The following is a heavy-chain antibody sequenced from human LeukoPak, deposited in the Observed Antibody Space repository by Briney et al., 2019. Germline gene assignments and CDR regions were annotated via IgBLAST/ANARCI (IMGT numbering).Heavy chain of an antibody. CDR2: INYSGST. J-gene: IGHJ4*02. V-gene: IGHV4-39*01. D-gene: IGHD3-22*01. Sequence: PSETLSLTCTVSGGSISSSSYYWGWLRQPPGTGREWLGSINYSGSTYDNPSLKSRVTISVDTSKNQFSLKLSSVTAADTAVYYCASNFYYYDSSGYPPPFDYWGQGTLVTVSS. CDR3: ASNFYYYDSSGYPPPFDY. CDR1: GGSISSSSYY.